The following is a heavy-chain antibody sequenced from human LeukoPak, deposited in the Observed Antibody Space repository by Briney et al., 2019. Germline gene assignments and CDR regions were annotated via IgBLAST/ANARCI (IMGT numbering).Heavy chain of an antibody. J-gene: IGHJ4*02. CDR2: ISGSGGDI. V-gene: IGHV3-23*01. D-gene: IGHD1-26*01. CDR1: GFTLSNHA. CDR3: AKLSPGVREEY. Sequence: GGSLRPSCAASGFTLSNHAMSWVRQPPGKGLEWVSGISGSGGDIHYAESVKGRFTISRDNSRNTLYLQMNSLRAEDTAVYYCAKLSPGVREEYWGQGSLVTVSS.